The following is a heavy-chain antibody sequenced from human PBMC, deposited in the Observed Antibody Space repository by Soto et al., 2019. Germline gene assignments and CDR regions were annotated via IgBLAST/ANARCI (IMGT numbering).Heavy chain of an antibody. J-gene: IGHJ4*02. Sequence: QLQLQESGPGLVKPSETLSLTCTVSGGSISSSSYYWGWIRQPPGKGLEWIGSIYYSGSTYYNPSLKIRVTISVDTSKNQFSLKLSSVTAADTAVYYCARRTDADGDYESSPSFDYWGQGTLVTVSS. D-gene: IGHD4-17*01. CDR3: ARRTDADGDYESSPSFDY. V-gene: IGHV4-39*01. CDR2: IYYSGST. CDR1: GGSISSSSYY.